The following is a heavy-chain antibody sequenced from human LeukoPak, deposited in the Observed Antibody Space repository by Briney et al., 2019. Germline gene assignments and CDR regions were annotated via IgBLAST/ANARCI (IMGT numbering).Heavy chain of an antibody. CDR1: GFTFSSYA. CDR3: ARGKGTSYLSSFDY. Sequence: GRSLRLSCAASGFTFSSYAMHWVRQAPGKGLEWVAVISYDGSNKHYADSVKGRFTISRDNSKNTLYLQMNSLRAEDTAVYYCARGKGTSYLSSFDYWGQGTLVTVSS. J-gene: IGHJ4*02. CDR2: ISYDGSNK. D-gene: IGHD6-6*01. V-gene: IGHV3-30*04.